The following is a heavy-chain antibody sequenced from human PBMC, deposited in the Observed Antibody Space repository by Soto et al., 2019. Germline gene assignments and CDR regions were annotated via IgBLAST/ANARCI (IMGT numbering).Heavy chain of an antibody. D-gene: IGHD1-26*01. CDR3: ARARRGGGSYQYYFDY. CDR1: GFTVSSNY. Sequence: GGSLRLSCAASGFTVSSNYMSWVRQAPGKGLEWDSVIYSGGSTYYADSVKGRFTISRDNSKNTLYLQMNSLRAADTAVYYCARARRGGGSYQYYFDYWGQGTLVTVSS. CDR2: IYSGGST. J-gene: IGHJ4*02. V-gene: IGHV3-53*01.